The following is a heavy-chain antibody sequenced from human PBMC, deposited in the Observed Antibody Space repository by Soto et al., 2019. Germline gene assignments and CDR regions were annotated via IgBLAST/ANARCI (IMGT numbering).Heavy chain of an antibody. Sequence: SQTLSLTCAVSGGSISSGGYSWSWIRQPPGKGLEWIGYIYHSGSTYYNPSLKSRVTISVDRSKNQFSLKLSSVTAADTAVYYCARGPYYDSSGYRPDYYFDYWGQGTLVTVSS. V-gene: IGHV4-30-2*01. CDR3: ARGPYYDSSGYRPDYYFDY. J-gene: IGHJ4*02. CDR2: IYHSGST. D-gene: IGHD3-22*01. CDR1: GGSISSGGYS.